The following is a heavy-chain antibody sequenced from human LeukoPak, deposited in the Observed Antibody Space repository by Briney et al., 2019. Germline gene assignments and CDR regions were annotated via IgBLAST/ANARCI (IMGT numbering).Heavy chain of an antibody. CDR1: GDSVSSSSAA. CDR3: ARVVAREAVPGYFDY. V-gene: IGHV6-1*01. Sequence: SQTLSLTCAISGDSVSSSSAAWNWIRQSPSRGLEWLGRTYYRSKWYNDYGVSVKSRITIIPDTSKNQFSLQLISVTPEATAVYYCARVVAREAVPGYFDYWGQGTLVTVSS. J-gene: IGHJ4*02. CDR2: TYYRSKWYN. D-gene: IGHD6-19*01.